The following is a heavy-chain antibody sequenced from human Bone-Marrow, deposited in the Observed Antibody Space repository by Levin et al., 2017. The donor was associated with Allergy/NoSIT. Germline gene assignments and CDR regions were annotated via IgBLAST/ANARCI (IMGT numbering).Heavy chain of an antibody. CDR3: AGEYSSSSAY. J-gene: IGHJ4*02. CDR1: GGSISTSSLH. Sequence: SSETLSLTCTVSGGSISTSSLHWGWVRQPPGKGLEWIGSIYYTGTTYYRPSLRGRVAISVDTSKNQFSLRLTSVTAEDTAMYYCAGEYSSSSAYWGQGTLVTVSS. V-gene: IGHV4-39*07. D-gene: IGHD6-6*01. CDR2: IYYTGTT.